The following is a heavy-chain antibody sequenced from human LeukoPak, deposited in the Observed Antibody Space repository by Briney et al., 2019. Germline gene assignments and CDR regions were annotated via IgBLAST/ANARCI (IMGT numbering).Heavy chain of an antibody. V-gene: IGHV4-34*01. D-gene: IGHD3-22*01. CDR1: GGSFSGYY. CDR2: MNPSGST. Sequence: SSEILSLTCAVYGGSFSGYYWTWIRQTPEKGLEWIGEMNPSGSTNYNPSLKSRVTISVDTSKNQFSLELSSVTAADTAVYYCARGRQDVTMIVVVMTAVSYYLDVWGRGTTVTVS. J-gene: IGHJ6*03. CDR3: ARGRQDVTMIVVVMTAVSYYLDV.